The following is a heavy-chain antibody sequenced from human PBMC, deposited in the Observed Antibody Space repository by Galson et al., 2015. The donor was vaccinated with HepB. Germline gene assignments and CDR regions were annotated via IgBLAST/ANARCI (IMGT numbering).Heavy chain of an antibody. Sequence: SLRLSCAASGFTFSSYAMHWVRQAPGKGLEWVTIISYDGSNKYYADSVKGRFTISRDHSKNRLYLQMNSLRPEDTAVYYCAKDRFRASSSRFDFWGQGTLVTVSS. V-gene: IGHV3-30-3*01. CDR3: AKDRFRASSSRFDF. D-gene: IGHD6-6*01. J-gene: IGHJ4*02. CDR2: ISYDGSNK. CDR1: GFTFSSYA.